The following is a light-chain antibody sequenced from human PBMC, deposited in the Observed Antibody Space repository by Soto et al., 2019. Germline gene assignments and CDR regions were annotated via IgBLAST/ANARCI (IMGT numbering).Light chain of an antibody. J-gene: IGKJ2*01. CDR3: QQLNSDWYA. V-gene: IGKV1-9*01. CDR1: QSISTY. CDR2: GAS. Sequence: DIQLTQSPSFLSASVGDRVTITCRASQSISTYLAWYLQRPGKAPKLLIYGASTLQSGVPSRFSGSGSGTEFTLTISSLQPEDFGTYYCQQLNSDWYAFGQGTKLEIK.